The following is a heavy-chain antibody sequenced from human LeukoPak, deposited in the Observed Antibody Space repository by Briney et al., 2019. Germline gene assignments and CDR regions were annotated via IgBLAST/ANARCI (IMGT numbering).Heavy chain of an antibody. D-gene: IGHD6-13*01. CDR2: MNPNSGNT. CDR3: ARARARIAAAGTNWFDP. V-gene: IGHV1-8*01. Sequence: GASVKVSCKASGYTFTSYDINWVRQATGQGLQWMGWMNPNSGNTGYAQKFQGRVTMTRNTSLSTAYMELSSLRSEDTAVYYCARARARIAAAGTNWFDPWGQGTLVTVSS. J-gene: IGHJ5*02. CDR1: GYTFTSYD.